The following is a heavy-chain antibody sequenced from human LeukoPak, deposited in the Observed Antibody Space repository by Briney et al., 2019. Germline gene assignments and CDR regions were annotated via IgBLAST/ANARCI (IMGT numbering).Heavy chain of an antibody. Sequence: PGRSLRLSCAASGFAFRTYWMTWVRQAPGKGLEWVASINQDGSGKYYVDSVKGRFTISRDNTKNSLYLQMNTLRAEDTAVYYCARQSARNWFDPWGQGTLVTVSS. J-gene: IGHJ5*02. CDR3: ARQSARNWFDP. V-gene: IGHV3-7*01. CDR1: GFAFRTYW. D-gene: IGHD3-3*01. CDR2: INQDGSGK.